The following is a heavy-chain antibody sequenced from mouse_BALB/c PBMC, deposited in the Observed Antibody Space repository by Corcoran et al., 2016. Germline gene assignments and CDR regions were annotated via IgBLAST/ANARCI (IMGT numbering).Heavy chain of an antibody. J-gene: IGHJ1*01. CDR1: GYTFTNYG. CDR2: INTYTGEP. CDR3: ARSGGSYWYFDV. Sequence: QIQLVQSGPELKKPGETVKISCKASGYTFTNYGMNWVKQAPGKGLKWMGWINTYTGEPTYADAFKGRFAFSLETSASTAYLQINNLKNEDTATYFCARSGGSYWYFDVWGAGTTVTVSS. V-gene: IGHV9-3-1*01.